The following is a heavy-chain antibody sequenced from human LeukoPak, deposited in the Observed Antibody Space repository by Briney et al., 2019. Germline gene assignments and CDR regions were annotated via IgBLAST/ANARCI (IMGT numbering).Heavy chain of an antibody. CDR2: ITNGGSTI. CDR1: GFTFSDYN. V-gene: IGHV3-11*01. J-gene: IGHJ6*02. Sequence: PGGSLRLSCAASGFTFSDYNMNWVRQAPGKGLEGVSYITNGGSTIHHADSVKGRFTISRDNAKKTLYLQINSLRAEDTAVYYCARSIGLTGGGVDVWGQGTTVTVSS. CDR3: ARSIGLTGGGVDV. D-gene: IGHD3-9*01.